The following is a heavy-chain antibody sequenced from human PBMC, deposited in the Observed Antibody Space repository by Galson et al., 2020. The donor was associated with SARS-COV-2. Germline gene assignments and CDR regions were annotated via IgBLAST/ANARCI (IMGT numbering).Heavy chain of an antibody. CDR2: ISYDGSYK. CDR1: GFPFSTYA. D-gene: IGHD6-6*01. Sequence: GGSLRLSCAASGFPFSTYAMHWVRQAPGKGLEWVAAISYDGSYKHDVDSLKGRFTISRDNSKNTLYLQMNSLSTEDTAVYYCASSPSIAGSGTRFSFQHWGQGTLVTVSS. V-gene: IGHV3-30*01. J-gene: IGHJ1*01. CDR3: ASSPSIAGSGTRFSFQH.